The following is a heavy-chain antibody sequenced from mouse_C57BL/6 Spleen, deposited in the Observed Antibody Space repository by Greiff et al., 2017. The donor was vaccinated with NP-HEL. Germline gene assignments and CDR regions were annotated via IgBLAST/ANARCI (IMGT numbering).Heavy chain of an antibody. CDR2: IYPGSGNT. CDR3: ARNYYDYDGAWFAY. CDR1: GYSFTSYY. V-gene: IGHV1-66*01. Sequence: IQLQQSGPELVKPGASVKISCKASGYSFTSYYIHWVKQRPGQGLEWIGWIYPGSGNTKYNEKFKGKATLTADTSSSTAYMQLNSLTSEDSAVYYCARNYYDYDGAWFAYWGQGTLVTVSA. D-gene: IGHD2-4*01. J-gene: IGHJ3*01.